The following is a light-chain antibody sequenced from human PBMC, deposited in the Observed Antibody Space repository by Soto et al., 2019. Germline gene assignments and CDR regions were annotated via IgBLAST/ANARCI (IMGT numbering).Light chain of an antibody. J-gene: IGLJ2*01. V-gene: IGLV4-69*01. CDR1: SGHSSYA. CDR3: QTWVTGSRI. Sequence: QSVLTQSPSASASLGASVKLTCTLSSGHSSYAIAWHQQQPEKGPRYLIKLNSDGSYIKGDGIPERFSGSSSGAERYLTISSLQSEDEADYYCQTWVTGSRIFGGGTKLTVL. CDR2: LNSDGSY.